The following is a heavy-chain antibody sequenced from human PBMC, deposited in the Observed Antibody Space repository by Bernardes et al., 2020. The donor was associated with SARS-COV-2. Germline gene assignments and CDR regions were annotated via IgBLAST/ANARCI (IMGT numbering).Heavy chain of an antibody. CDR3: ARDHLYYDTLIGWTDQYYFDS. D-gene: IGHD3-9*01. J-gene: IGHJ4*02. CDR1: GFTFRNYN. CDR2: ISSSDSTK. V-gene: IGHV3-48*01. Sequence: GWSLRLSCVASGFTFRNYNMNWVRQAPGQGLEWVSKISSSDSTKNYADSVKGRFTISRDNAKSTLYLQMSSLRGDDTAVYYCARDHLYYDTLIGWTDQYYFDSWGQGTLVTVSS.